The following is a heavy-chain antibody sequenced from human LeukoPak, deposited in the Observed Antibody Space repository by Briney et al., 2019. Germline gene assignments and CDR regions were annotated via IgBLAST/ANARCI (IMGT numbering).Heavy chain of an antibody. D-gene: IGHD1-7*01. J-gene: IGHJ4*02. Sequence: KPGGSLRLXCAASGFTFSSYSMNWARQAPGKGLEGVSSIMCSSIYIYYADSVKGRFPISRDNDKNSLYVQMKSLRAEDTAVYYCASLGRNGVELSSGYWGQGTLVTVSS. CDR3: ASLGRNGVELSSGY. CDR2: IMCSSIYI. V-gene: IGHV3-21*01. CDR1: GFTFSSYS.